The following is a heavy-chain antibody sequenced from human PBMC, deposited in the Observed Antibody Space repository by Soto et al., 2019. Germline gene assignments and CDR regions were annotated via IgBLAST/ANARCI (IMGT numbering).Heavy chain of an antibody. V-gene: IGHV3-9*01. J-gene: IGHJ4*02. Sequence: EVQLVESGGGLVQPGRSLRLSCVASGFTFDDYVMHWVRQAPGKGLEWVSGISWNSGSIDYADSVKGRFTISRDNAKNSVYLQMNSLRAEDTALYYCAKGPQHRSSWPYFDYWGQGSLVTVSS. CDR1: GFTFDDYV. D-gene: IGHD6-13*01. CDR3: AKGPQHRSSWPYFDY. CDR2: ISWNSGSI.